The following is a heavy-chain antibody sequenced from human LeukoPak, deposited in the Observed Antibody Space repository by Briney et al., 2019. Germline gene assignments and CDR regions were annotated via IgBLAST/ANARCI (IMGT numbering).Heavy chain of an antibody. V-gene: IGHV4-61*02. J-gene: IGHJ3*01. CDR2: ISASGNT. Sequence: SETLSLTCSVSGDSLSRGSYYWNWIWQPAGKGLEWIGRISASGNTNYNPSLKSRVTLSVDASKNQFSLRLTSVTAADTAVYFYARGVTVFGGAPKGALDLWGRGTMVTVFS. CDR1: GDSLSRGSYY. CDR3: ARGVTVFGGAPKGALDL. D-gene: IGHD3-3*01.